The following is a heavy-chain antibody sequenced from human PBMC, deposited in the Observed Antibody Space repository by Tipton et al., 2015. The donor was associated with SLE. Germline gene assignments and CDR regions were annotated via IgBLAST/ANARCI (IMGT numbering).Heavy chain of an antibody. CDR2: VSSSGFT. V-gene: IGHV4-61*02. Sequence: TLSLTCTVSGDSITSGMFYWSWIRQPAGKGLEWIGRVSSSGFTNYNPSLKSRVTISLDTSRNQLSLKLTSVTAADTAVYYCARGGTDILYWGQGTLVTVSS. CDR1: GDSITSGMFY. CDR3: ARGGTDILY. J-gene: IGHJ4*02. D-gene: IGHD1-1*01.